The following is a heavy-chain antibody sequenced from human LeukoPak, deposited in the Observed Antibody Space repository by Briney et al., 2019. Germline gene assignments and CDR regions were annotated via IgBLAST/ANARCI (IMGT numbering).Heavy chain of an antibody. J-gene: IGHJ3*02. CDR2: ISSSSSYI. Sequence: GGSLRLSCAASGFTFSSYSMNWVRQAPGKGLEWVSSISSSSSYIYYADSVKGRFTISRDNAKNSLYLQMNSLRAEDTAVYYCARGFEYSSSYPEAFDIWGQGTMVTVSS. CDR1: GFTFSSYS. CDR3: ARGFEYSSSYPEAFDI. D-gene: IGHD6-6*01. V-gene: IGHV3-21*01.